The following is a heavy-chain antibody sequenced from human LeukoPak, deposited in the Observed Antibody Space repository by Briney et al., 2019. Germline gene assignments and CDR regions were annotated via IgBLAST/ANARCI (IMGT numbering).Heavy chain of an antibody. J-gene: IGHJ4*02. CDR1: GGSISSYY. CDR3: ARDVYCGGDCSSGYFDY. Sequence: SETLSLTCTVSGGSISSYYWSWIRQPPGKGLEWIGYISYSGSTNFNPSLKSRVTISVDTSKNQFSLKLSSVTAADTAVYYCARDVYCGGDCSSGYFDYWGQGTLVTVSS. V-gene: IGHV4-59*01. D-gene: IGHD2-21*02. CDR2: ISYSGST.